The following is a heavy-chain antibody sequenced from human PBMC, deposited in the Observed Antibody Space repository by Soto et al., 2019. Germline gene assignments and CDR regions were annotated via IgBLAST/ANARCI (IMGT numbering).Heavy chain of an antibody. D-gene: IGHD3-22*01. V-gene: IGHV3-23*01. J-gene: IGHJ4*02. Sequence: EVQLLESGGGLVQPWESLRLSCAASGFTFSAYAMSWVRQAPGKGLEWVSTVSGSGDNTYYADSVKGRVTISRDNSKNTLCLQMNSLTDEDTAIYYCAKQHYDSRGAIDHWGQGTPVTVSS. CDR1: GFTFSAYA. CDR2: VSGSGDNT. CDR3: AKQHYDSRGAIDH.